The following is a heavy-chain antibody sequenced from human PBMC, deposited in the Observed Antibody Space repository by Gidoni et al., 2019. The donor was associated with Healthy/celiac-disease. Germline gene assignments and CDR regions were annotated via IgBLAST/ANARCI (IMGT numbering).Heavy chain of an antibody. D-gene: IGHD3-10*01. Sequence: QVQLVESGGGVVQHGRSLRLSCAASGFTFSSFGMHWVRQAPGKGLEWVAVISYDGSNKYYADSVKGRFTISRDNSKNTLYLQMNSLRAEDTAVYYCWSVYYGSGSLDFDYWGQGTLVTVSS. J-gene: IGHJ4*02. CDR2: ISYDGSNK. CDR1: GFTFSSFG. CDR3: WSVYYGSGSLDFDY. V-gene: IGHV3-30*03.